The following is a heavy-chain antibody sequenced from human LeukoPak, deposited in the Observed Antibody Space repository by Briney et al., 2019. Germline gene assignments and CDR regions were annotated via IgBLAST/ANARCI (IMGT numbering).Heavy chain of an antibody. D-gene: IGHD3-10*01. J-gene: IGHJ4*02. CDR3: ARLYYYGSE. Sequence: SETLSLTCTVSGGSISSSYWNWIRQPPGKGLEWIGYVYYSGTTNYNPSLRGRVTISVDTSKNQFSLKLSSVTAADTAVYYCARLYYYGSEWGQGTLVTVSS. CDR1: GGSISSSY. CDR2: VYYSGTT. V-gene: IGHV4-59*08.